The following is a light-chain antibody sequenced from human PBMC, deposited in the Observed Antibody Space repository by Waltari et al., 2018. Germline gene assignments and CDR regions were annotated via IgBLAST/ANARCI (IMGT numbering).Light chain of an antibody. J-gene: IGKJ1*01. CDR2: GAS. CDR3: HQYVGSPWT. Sequence: ETMLTRSPGTLSLAPGQRAALSCRASQPIASNYLAWYQEKPGQAPRVLIYGASTRASGIPDRFTGSGSGTDFTLTINKLEPEDFAVYYCHQYVGSPWTFGQGTKVEIK. CDR1: QPIASNY. V-gene: IGKV3-20*01.